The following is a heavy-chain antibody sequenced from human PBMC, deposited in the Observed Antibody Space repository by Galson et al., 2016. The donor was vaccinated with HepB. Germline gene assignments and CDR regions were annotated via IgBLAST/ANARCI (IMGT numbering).Heavy chain of an antibody. Sequence: SLRLSCAASGFTFSDYYMSWVRQAPGKGLEWVSVIDGSGGTTYYADSVRGRFTISRDNSKDTLYLQMNSLRAEDTAVYYCAKRGVGAAGAYFDYWGQGTRVTVSS. CDR1: GFTFSDYY. CDR3: AKRGVGAAGAYFDY. V-gene: IGHV3-23*01. D-gene: IGHD1-26*01. J-gene: IGHJ4*02. CDR2: IDGSGGTT.